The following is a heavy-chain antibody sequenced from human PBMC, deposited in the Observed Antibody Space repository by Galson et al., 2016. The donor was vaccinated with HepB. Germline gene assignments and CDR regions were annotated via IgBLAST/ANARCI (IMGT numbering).Heavy chain of an antibody. V-gene: IGHV4-39*01. D-gene: IGHD6-19*01. CDR2: IYYSGST. J-gene: IGHJ3*02. CDR1: GGSISSSSYY. Sequence: SETLSLTCTVSGGSISSSSYYWGWIRRPPGKGLEWIGSIYYSGSTYYNPSLKSRVTISVDTSRNQFPLKLSSVTAADTAVYYCVRHSSGWYPKDAFDIWGQGTMVTVSS. CDR3: VRHSSGWYPKDAFDI.